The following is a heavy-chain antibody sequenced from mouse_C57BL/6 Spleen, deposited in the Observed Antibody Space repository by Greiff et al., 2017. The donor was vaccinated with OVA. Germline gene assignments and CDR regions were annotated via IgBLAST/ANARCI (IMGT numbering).Heavy chain of an antibody. V-gene: IGHV1-76*01. CDR1: GYTFTDYY. CDR2: IYPGSGNT. D-gene: IGHD1-1*01. J-gene: IGHJ2*01. Sequence: VQLVESGAELVRPGASVKLSCKASGYTFTDYYINWVKQRPGQGLEWIARIYPGSGNTYYNEKFKGKATLTAEKSSSTAYMQLSSLTSEDSAVYFCARSGYYGSSYVGDYWGQGTTLTVSS. CDR3: ARSGYYGSSYVGDY.